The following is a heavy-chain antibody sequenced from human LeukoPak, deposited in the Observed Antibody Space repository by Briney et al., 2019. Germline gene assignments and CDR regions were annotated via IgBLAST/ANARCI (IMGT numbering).Heavy chain of an antibody. CDR1: GDSISSHY. Sequence: SETLSLTCTVSGDSISSHYWGWLRQPPGKGLEWIAYLYGNMRTKDNPSLKGRVTLSADTSKNQHSLRLSSVTAADTAVYYCATIKRGVVYGDFDFWGQGILVTVSS. J-gene: IGHJ4*02. V-gene: IGHV4-59*11. D-gene: IGHD2/OR15-2a*01. CDR3: ATIKRGVVYGDFDF. CDR2: LYGNMRT.